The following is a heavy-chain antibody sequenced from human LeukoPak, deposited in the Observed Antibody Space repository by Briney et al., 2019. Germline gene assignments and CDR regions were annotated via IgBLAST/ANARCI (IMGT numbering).Heavy chain of an antibody. CDR2: ITERGDTT. CDR1: GFTFSSSA. V-gene: IGHV3-23*01. Sequence: PGGSLRLSCAASGFTFSSSAMIWVRQSAGKGLEWVSGITERGDTTDYVATVKGRFTISRDNSKNTLYLQMNSLRAEDTAVYYCARFDGSGTLRFWGQGTMVTVSS. J-gene: IGHJ3*01. CDR3: ARFDGSGTLRF. D-gene: IGHD3-10*01.